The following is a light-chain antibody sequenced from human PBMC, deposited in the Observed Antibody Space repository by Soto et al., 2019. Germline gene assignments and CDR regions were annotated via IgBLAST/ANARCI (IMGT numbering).Light chain of an antibody. J-gene: IGKJ4*01. CDR3: QQRSNWPLLT. V-gene: IGKV3-11*01. CDR1: QSVSSN. CDR2: DAS. Sequence: EIVLPQSPATLSLSPGERATLSCRASQSVSSNLAWYQHKPGQAPRLLIYDASNRATGIPGRFSGSGSGTDFTLTISSLEAEDFAVYYCQQRSNWPLLTFGGGTKVDIK.